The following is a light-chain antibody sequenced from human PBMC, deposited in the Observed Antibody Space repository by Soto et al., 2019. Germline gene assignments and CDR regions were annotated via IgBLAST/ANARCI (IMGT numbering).Light chain of an antibody. CDR1: SGSIASSY. J-gene: IGLJ2*01. CDR3: QSSDSSNLVL. V-gene: IGLV6-57*04. CDR2: EDD. Sequence: NFMLTQPHSVSESPGRTVTISCTRSSGSIASSYVQWYQQRPGSAPTTVIYEDDQRPSGVPDRFSGSIDDSSNSAALTISGLNTEDEADYYCQSSDSSNLVLFGGGTKLTVL.